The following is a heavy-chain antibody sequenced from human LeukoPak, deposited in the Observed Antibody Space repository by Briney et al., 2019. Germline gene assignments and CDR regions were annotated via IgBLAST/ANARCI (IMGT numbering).Heavy chain of an antibody. V-gene: IGHV6-1*01. CDR1: GDSVSSNSAA. J-gene: IGHJ6*03. Sequence: PSQTLSLTCAISGDSVSSNSAAWNWIRQSPSRGLEWLGRTYYRSKWYNDYAVSVKSRITINPDTSMNQFSLQLNSVTLEDTAVYYCARETRIEWEPLGYYNYMDVWGKGTTVTVSS. CDR2: TYYRSKWYN. D-gene: IGHD1-26*01. CDR3: ARETRIEWEPLGYYNYMDV.